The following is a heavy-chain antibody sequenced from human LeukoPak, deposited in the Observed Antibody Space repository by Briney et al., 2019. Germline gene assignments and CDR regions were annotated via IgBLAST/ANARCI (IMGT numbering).Heavy chain of an antibody. CDR3: ARGGVVVVAASYYYGMDV. CDR2: IKSKTDGGTT. CDR1: GFTFINAW. J-gene: IGHJ6*02. D-gene: IGHD2-15*01. V-gene: IGHV3-15*01. Sequence: GGSLRLSCAASGFTFINAWMSWVRQAPGKGLEWVGRIKSKTDGGTTDYAAPVKGRFTISRDNSNNTLYLQMNSLSAEDTAVYYCARGGVVVVAASYYYGMDVWGQGTTVTVSS.